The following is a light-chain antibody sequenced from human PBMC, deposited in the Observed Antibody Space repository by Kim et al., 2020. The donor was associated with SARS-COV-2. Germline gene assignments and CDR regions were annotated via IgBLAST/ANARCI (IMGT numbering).Light chain of an antibody. V-gene: IGKV3-20*01. J-gene: IGKJ2*01. CDR3: QQYDRPPYT. Sequence: LSPGERVILSCRASQSVADNHLAWFQQEPGQAPRLLIYGTSSRATGIPDRFSGSGSGTDFTLTISRLEPEDSAAYYCQQYDRPPYTFGQGTKLEI. CDR2: GTS. CDR1: QSVADNH.